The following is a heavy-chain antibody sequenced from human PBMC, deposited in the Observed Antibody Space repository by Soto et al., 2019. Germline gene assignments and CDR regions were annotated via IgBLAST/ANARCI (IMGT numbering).Heavy chain of an antibody. CDR2: INAHSGGT. V-gene: IGHV1-2*02. J-gene: IGHJ4*02. D-gene: IGHD2-15*01. CDR3: ARGGGYDSFDF. CDR1: GFSFTGYY. Sequence: ASVKVSCKASGFSFTGYYIHWLRQAPGQGLEWMGWINAHSGGTEYAQKFQGRVTLTRDTSIATAYLTLSSLSSMTAADKAVYYCARGGGYDSFDFWGQGIQVTVSS.